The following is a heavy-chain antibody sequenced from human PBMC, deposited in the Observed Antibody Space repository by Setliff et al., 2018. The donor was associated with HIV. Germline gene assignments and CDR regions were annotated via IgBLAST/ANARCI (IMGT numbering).Heavy chain of an antibody. CDR3: ASRITMIAKAYWYFDL. J-gene: IGHJ2*01. D-gene: IGHD3-22*01. CDR1: GGSISSGGYY. V-gene: IGHV4-31*03. CDR2: ISYSGST. Sequence: SETLSLTCTVSGGSISSGGYYWSWIRQHPGKGLEWIGYISYSGSTYYNPSLKGRVTISVDTSKNQFSLKLSSVTAADTAVYYCASRITMIAKAYWYFDLWGRGTLVTVSS.